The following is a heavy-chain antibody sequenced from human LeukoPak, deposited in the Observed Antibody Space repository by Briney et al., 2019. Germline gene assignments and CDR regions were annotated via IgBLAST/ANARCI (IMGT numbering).Heavy chain of an antibody. Sequence: PGGSLRLSCAASGFTFRSYEMNWVRQAPGKGLEWVSYISSSSSTIYYSDSLKGRFTISRDNARNSLDLQMNSLRTEDTSVYYCARVFNLVGFDYWGQGILLTVSS. V-gene: IGHV3-48*03. CDR2: ISSSSSTI. CDR3: ARVFNLVGFDY. D-gene: IGHD1-26*01. CDR1: GFTFRSYE. J-gene: IGHJ4*02.